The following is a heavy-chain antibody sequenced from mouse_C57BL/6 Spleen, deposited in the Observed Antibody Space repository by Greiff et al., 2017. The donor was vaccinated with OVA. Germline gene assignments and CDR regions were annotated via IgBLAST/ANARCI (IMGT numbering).Heavy chain of an antibody. D-gene: IGHD2-3*01. V-gene: IGHV1-72*01. CDR3: ARSEDGGYYGSYFDY. CDR2: IDPNSGGT. Sequence: QVQLQQPGAELVKPGASVKLSCKASGYTFTSYWMHWVKQRPGRGLEWIGRIDPNSGGTKYNEKFKSKATLTVDKTSSTAYMQLSSLTSEDSAVYYCARSEDGGYYGSYFDYWGKGTTLTVSS. CDR1: GYTFTSYW. J-gene: IGHJ2*01.